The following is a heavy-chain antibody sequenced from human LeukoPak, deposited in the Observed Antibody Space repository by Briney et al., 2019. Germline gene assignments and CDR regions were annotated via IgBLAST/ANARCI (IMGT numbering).Heavy chain of an antibody. CDR1: GFMFDDYG. D-gene: IGHD3-10*01. CDR3: ARHRGLNFFYYFMDV. Sequence: RPGGSLRLSCAASGFMFDDYGMSWVRQAPGKGLEWVSGLNWNGGSTGYADSVKGRFTISRDNGENSLYLQVNSLRAEDTAVYYCARHRGLNFFYYFMDVWGKGTTVIVSS. CDR2: LNWNGGST. V-gene: IGHV3-20*04. J-gene: IGHJ6*03.